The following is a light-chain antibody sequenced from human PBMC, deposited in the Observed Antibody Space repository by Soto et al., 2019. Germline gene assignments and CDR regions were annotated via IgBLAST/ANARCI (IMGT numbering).Light chain of an antibody. Sequence: ETVMTQYPAALSVSPGERAALSSRASQSVNSNLAWYQQKLGQAPRVLIYGASTRATGIPDRFSGSGSGTEFTLIISSLQSEDSAVYYCQQYNSWLWTFGQGTKVDIK. J-gene: IGKJ1*01. CDR3: QQYNSWLWT. V-gene: IGKV3-15*01. CDR2: GAS. CDR1: QSVNSN.